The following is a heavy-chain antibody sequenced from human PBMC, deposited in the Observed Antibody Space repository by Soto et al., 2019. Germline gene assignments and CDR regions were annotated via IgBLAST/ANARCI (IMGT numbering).Heavy chain of an antibody. Sequence: QVQLQESGAGLVKPSETLSLTCTVSGGSISNYYWSWIRQPPGKGLEWIGYIYYRGSTNYNPSLKSRSTKAVDTSKNQFSLKLSSLTAADTAVYYCARTKGQWLDYAFGIWGQGTMVTVSS. V-gene: IGHV4-59*01. CDR3: ARTKGQWLDYAFGI. CDR1: GGSISNYY. CDR2: IYYRGST. J-gene: IGHJ3*02. D-gene: IGHD6-19*01.